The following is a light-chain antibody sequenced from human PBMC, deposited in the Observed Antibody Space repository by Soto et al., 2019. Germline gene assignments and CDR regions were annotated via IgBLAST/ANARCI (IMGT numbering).Light chain of an antibody. CDR3: QQSYSAPYT. Sequence: DIQMTQSPSSLSASLGDGVTITCRASQSIRNYLHWYQQKPGKAPKLLIYSASSLQSGVPSRFSGSGSGTDFTLAISSLQPEDFATYYCQQSYSAPYTFGQGTKLEIK. J-gene: IGKJ2*01. V-gene: IGKV1-39*01. CDR1: QSIRNY. CDR2: SAS.